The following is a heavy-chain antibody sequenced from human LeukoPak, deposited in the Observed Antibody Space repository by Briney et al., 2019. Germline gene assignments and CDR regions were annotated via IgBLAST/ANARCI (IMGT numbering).Heavy chain of an antibody. V-gene: IGHV1-2*02. Sequence: GASVKVSCKVSGYTFTVYYMHWVRQAPGQGLEWLGWINPNSGGTNYAQNFQGRVTMTRDTSISTAYMELSRLRSDDTAVYYCARDQGHGSNSWDYWGQGTLVTVSS. J-gene: IGHJ4*02. CDR2: INPNSGGT. CDR1: GYTFTVYY. D-gene: IGHD4-23*01. CDR3: ARDQGHGSNSWDY.